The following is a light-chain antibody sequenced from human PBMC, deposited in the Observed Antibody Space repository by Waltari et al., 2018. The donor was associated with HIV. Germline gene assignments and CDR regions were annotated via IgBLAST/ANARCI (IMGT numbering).Light chain of an antibody. V-gene: IGLV3-25*03. Sequence: SFELTQPPSVSVSPGQTARITCPGHALTRQYTHWYQQKPGQAPVVVIYKDTERPSGIPERFSGSSSGTTVTLTISGVQAEDEADYYCQSADTSGTRVFASGTKVTVL. J-gene: IGLJ1*01. CDR1: ALTRQY. CDR2: KDT. CDR3: QSADTSGTRV.